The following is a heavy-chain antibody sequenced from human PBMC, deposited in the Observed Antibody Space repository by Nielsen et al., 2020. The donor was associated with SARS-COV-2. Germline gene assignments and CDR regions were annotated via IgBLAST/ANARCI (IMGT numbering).Heavy chain of an antibody. CDR3: ARPHAGSYPPYYFDY. D-gene: IGHD1-26*01. Sequence: SVKVSCKASGFTFTSSAMQWVRQARGQRLEWIGWIVVGSGNTNYAQKFQERVTMTRDTSTSTVYMELSSLRSEDTAVYYCARPHAGSYPPYYFDYWGQGTLVTVSS. CDR1: GFTFTSSA. CDR2: IVVGSGNT. J-gene: IGHJ4*02. V-gene: IGHV1-58*02.